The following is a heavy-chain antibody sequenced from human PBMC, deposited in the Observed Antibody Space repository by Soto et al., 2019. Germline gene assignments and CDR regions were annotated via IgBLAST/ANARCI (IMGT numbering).Heavy chain of an antibody. J-gene: IGHJ6*02. D-gene: IGHD3-22*01. V-gene: IGHV3-7*04. Sequence: PGGSLRLSCAASVLTFSNHSISWVLQDPRKGLEWVPTIKQDGNEKYYVDSVKGRFTISRDNAKNSLYRQMNSLRDEDTAVYYCARFYYDSSGYLPSPYYYYYGMDVWGQGPTVTVSS. CDR3: ARFYYDSSGYLPSPYYYYYGMDV. CDR1: VLTFSNHS. CDR2: IKQDGNEK.